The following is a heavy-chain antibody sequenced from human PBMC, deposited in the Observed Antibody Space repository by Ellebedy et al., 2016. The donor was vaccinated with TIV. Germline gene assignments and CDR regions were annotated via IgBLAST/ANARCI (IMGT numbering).Heavy chain of an antibody. D-gene: IGHD4-17*01. CDR2: INQDGSDK. Sequence: GESLKISCVGSGFSFRSYWMSWVRQAPGKGLEWVGNINQDGSDKYYVDSVKGRFSISRDNAKNSLYLQMNSLRGEDTALYFCATDGSYGDYLSPRHAFNMWGQGTMVTVSS. V-gene: IGHV3-7*01. J-gene: IGHJ3*02. CDR1: GFSFRSYW. CDR3: ATDGSYGDYLSPRHAFNM.